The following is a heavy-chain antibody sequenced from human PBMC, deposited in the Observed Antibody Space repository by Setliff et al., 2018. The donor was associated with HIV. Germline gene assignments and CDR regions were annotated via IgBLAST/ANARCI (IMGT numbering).Heavy chain of an antibody. Sequence: SETLSLTCTVSGDSINSGNYYWTWIRQLPGKGLEWIGSIYYSGSTYYNPSLKSRVTISLGTSRWQFSLTLNSVSAADTAVYFCAREAMYYYDTSGHPQGFDYWGQGTLVTVSS. CDR2: IYYSGST. CDR1: GDSINSGNYY. V-gene: IGHV4-31*03. J-gene: IGHJ4*02. D-gene: IGHD3-22*01. CDR3: AREAMYYYDTSGHPQGFDY.